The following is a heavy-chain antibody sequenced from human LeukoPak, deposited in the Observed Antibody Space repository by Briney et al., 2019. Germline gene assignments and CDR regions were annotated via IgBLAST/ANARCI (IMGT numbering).Heavy chain of an antibody. CDR1: GGSISSYY. D-gene: IGHD3-3*01. V-gene: IGHV4-4*07. Sequence: PSETLSLTCTVSGGSISSYYWSSIRQPAGKGLEWIGRIYTSGSTNYNPSLKSRVTMSVDTSKNQFSLKLSSVTAADPAVYYCARDYPTTIFGVVIRTRVWFDPWGQGTLVTVSS. J-gene: IGHJ5*02. CDR2: IYTSGST. CDR3: ARDYPTTIFGVVIRTRVWFDP.